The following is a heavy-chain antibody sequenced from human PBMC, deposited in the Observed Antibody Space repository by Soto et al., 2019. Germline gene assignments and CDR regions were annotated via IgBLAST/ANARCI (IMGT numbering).Heavy chain of an antibody. CDR2: ISGSGDST. CDR3: AKERSSGWSFDY. Sequence: GGSLRLSCAASGFTFSTYAVNWVRQSPGKGLEWVSGISGSGDSTYYADSVKGRFTVSRDNSKNTLYLQMNSLRAEDTAVFYCAKERSSGWSFDYWGQGTLVTVSS. V-gene: IGHV3-23*01. CDR1: GFTFSTYA. D-gene: IGHD6-19*01. J-gene: IGHJ4*02.